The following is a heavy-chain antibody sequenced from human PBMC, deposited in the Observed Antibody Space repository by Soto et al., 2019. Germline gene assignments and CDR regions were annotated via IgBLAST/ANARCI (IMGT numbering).Heavy chain of an antibody. D-gene: IGHD2-2*01. J-gene: IGHJ6*02. Sequence: QVQLVQSGAEVKKTGYSVKVSCKASGGTFSSYAISWVRQAPGQGLEWMGGIIPISGTANYAQKFQGRVTITADESTSTAYMELSSLRSEDTAVYYCARSQGSSTSLELYYYYYYGMDVWGQGTTVTVSS. V-gene: IGHV1-69*01. CDR3: ARSQGSSTSLELYYYYYYGMDV. CDR2: IIPISGTA. CDR1: GGTFSSYA.